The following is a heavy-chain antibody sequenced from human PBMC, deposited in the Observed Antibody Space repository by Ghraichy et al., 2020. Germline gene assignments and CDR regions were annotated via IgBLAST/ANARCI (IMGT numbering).Heavy chain of an antibody. Sequence: SETLSLTCTVSGGSISSYYWSWIRQPPGKGLEWIGYIYYSGSTNYNPSLKSRVTISVDTSKNQFSLKLSSVTAADTAVYYCARLGSSSWGQLDYWGQGTLVTVSS. CDR2: IYYSGST. D-gene: IGHD6-13*01. CDR3: ARLGSSSWGQLDY. V-gene: IGHV4-59*08. CDR1: GGSISSYY. J-gene: IGHJ4*02.